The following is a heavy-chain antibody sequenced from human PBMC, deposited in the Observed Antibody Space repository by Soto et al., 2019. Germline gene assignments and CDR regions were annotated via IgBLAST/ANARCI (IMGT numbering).Heavy chain of an antibody. J-gene: IGHJ4*02. CDR3: ARGYCSSTSCYYDY. CDR2: IYYSGST. Sequence: SETLYLTXTVSGGSISSYYWSWIRQPPGKGLEWIGYIYYSGSTNYNPSLKSRVTISVDTSKNQFSLKLSSVTAADTAVYYCARGYCSSTSCYYDYWGQGTLVTVSS. V-gene: IGHV4-59*01. D-gene: IGHD2-2*01. CDR1: GGSISSYY.